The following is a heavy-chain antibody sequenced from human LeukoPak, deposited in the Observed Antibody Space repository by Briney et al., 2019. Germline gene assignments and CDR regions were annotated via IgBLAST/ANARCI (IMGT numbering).Heavy chain of an antibody. CDR1: GGSIISYY. CDR2: ISYSGST. CDR3: ARQQYSSSWYRIDY. Sequence: PSETLSLTCTVSGGSIISYYWTWIRQPPGKGLEWIGYISYSGSTNYNPSLKSRVTISVDTSKSQFSLKLSSVTAADTAVYYCARQQYSSSWYRIDYWGQGTLVTVSS. J-gene: IGHJ4*02. V-gene: IGHV4-59*01. D-gene: IGHD6-13*01.